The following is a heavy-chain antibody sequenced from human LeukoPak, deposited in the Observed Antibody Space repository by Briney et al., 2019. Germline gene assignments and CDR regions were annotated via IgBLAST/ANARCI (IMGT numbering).Heavy chain of an antibody. V-gene: IGHV3-30-3*01. Sequence: GGSLRLSCAASGFTFSSYAMHWVRQAPGKGLEWVAVISYDGSNKYYADSVKGRFTISRDNSKNTLYLQMNSLRAEDTAVYYCAKAGPLDQYYDFWSGKSPSYYYYYGMDVWGQGTTVTVSS. J-gene: IGHJ6*02. CDR1: GFTFSSYA. CDR2: ISYDGSNK. D-gene: IGHD3-3*01. CDR3: AKAGPLDQYYDFWSGKSPSYYYYYGMDV.